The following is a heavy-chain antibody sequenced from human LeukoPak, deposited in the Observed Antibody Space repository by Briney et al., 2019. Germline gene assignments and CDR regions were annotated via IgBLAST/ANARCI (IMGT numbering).Heavy chain of an antibody. CDR2: IWYDGSNK. Sequence: GGSLRLSCAASGFTFSSYGMHWVRQAPGKGLAWVAVIWYDGSNKYYADSVKGRFTISRDNSKNTLYLQMNSLRAEDTAVYYCAREIGDNYDSSGADYWGQGTLVTVSS. J-gene: IGHJ4*02. CDR3: AREIGDNYDSSGADY. V-gene: IGHV3-33*01. CDR1: GFTFSSYG. D-gene: IGHD3-22*01.